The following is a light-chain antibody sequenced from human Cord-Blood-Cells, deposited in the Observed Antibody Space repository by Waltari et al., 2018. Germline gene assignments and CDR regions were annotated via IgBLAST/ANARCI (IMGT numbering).Light chain of an antibody. V-gene: IGLV2-23*03. Sequence: QSALTQPASVSGSPGQSITISCTGTSSEVGSYNLVSWYQQHPGKAPKLMIYEGSNRPSGVSNRFSCSKSGNTASLTISGLQAEDEADYYCCSYAGSSTFDWVFGGGTKLTVL. J-gene: IGLJ3*02. CDR1: SSEVGSYNL. CDR3: CSYAGSSTFDWV. CDR2: EGS.